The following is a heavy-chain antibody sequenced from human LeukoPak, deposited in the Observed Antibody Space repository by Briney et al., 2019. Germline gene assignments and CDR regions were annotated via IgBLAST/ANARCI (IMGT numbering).Heavy chain of an antibody. CDR2: ISSSGSTI. CDR1: GFTFSSYS. Sequence: GGSLRLSCAASGFTFSSYSMNWVRQAPGKGLEWVSYISSSGSTIYYADSVKGRFTISRDNAKKSLYLQMNSLRAEDTAVYYCARGGMIVVPTRGFDYWGQGTLVTVPS. CDR3: ARGGMIVVPTRGFDY. J-gene: IGHJ4*02. D-gene: IGHD3-22*01. V-gene: IGHV3-48*01.